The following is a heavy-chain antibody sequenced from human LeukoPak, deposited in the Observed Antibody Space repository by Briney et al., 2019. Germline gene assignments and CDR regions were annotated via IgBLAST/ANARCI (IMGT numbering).Heavy chain of an antibody. J-gene: IGHJ4*02. CDR1: GGTFSSYA. CDR2: IIPIFGTA. V-gene: IGHV1-69*05. D-gene: IGHD3-3*01. CDR3: ARERSGLTYYFDY. Sequence: ASVKVSCKASGGTFSSYAISWVRQAPGQGLEWMGGIIPIFGTANYAQKFQGRVTITTDESTSTAYMELSSLRSEDTAVYYCARERSGLTYYFDYWGQGTLVTVSS.